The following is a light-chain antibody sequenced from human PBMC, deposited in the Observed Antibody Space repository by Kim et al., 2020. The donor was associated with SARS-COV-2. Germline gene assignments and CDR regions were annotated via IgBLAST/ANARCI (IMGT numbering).Light chain of an antibody. CDR2: DAS. V-gene: IGKV3-11*01. J-gene: IGKJ4*01. CDR3: QLRSSWPLT. CDR1: QSVSTY. Sequence: ELVLTQSPATLSLSPGERATLSCRASQSVSTYLVWYQQKRGQAPRLLIYDASNRATGIPVRFSGGGSGTDFTLTISSLDPEDFAVYYCQLRSSWPLTFGGGTKVDIK.